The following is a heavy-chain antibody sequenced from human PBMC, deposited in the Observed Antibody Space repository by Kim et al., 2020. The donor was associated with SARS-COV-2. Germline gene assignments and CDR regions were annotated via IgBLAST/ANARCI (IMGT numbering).Heavy chain of an antibody. Sequence: NFQGRVTMTRNTSISTAYMELSSLRSEDTAVYYCARGITVGRYYYYGMDVWGQGTTVTVSS. J-gene: IGHJ6*02. D-gene: IGHD3-3*01. V-gene: IGHV1-8*01. CDR3: ARGITVGRYYYYGMDV.